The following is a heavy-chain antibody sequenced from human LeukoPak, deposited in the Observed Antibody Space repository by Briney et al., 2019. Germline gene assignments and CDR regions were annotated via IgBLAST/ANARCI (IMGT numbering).Heavy chain of an antibody. Sequence: GGSLRLSCAASGFTFSSYWMSWVRQAPGKGLEWVANIKQDGREKYYVDSVKGRFTISRDNAKNSLYLQMNSLRAEDTAVYYCARDLEVTAIPSFDYWGQGTLVTVSS. V-gene: IGHV3-7*04. J-gene: IGHJ4*02. D-gene: IGHD2-21*02. CDR3: ARDLEVTAIPSFDY. CDR2: IKQDGREK. CDR1: GFTFSSYW.